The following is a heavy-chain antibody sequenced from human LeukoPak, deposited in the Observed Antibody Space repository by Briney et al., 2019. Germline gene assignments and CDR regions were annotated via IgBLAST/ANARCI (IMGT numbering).Heavy chain of an antibody. CDR2: INHSGST. CDR1: GGSFSGYY. D-gene: IGHD6-13*01. Sequence: SETLSLTCAVYGGSFSGYYWSWIRQPPGKGLEWIGEINHSGSTNYNPSLKSRVTISVDTSKNQFSLKLSSVTAADTAVYYCARDGIGSSSDYWGQGTLVTVSS. V-gene: IGHV4-34*01. J-gene: IGHJ4*02. CDR3: ARDGIGSSSDY.